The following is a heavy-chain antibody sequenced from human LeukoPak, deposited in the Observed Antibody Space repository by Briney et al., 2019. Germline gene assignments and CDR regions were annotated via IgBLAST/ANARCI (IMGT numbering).Heavy chain of an antibody. CDR1: GFTFSSYW. V-gene: IGHV3-48*01. D-gene: IGHD1-26*01. J-gene: IGHJ4*02. Sequence: QAGGSLRLSCAASGFTFSSYWMSWVRQAPGKGLEWVSYISSSGSTIYYADSVKGRFTISRDNAKNSLYLQMNSLRAEDTAVYYCARDHDLYSGSPGGDYWGQGTLVTVSS. CDR3: ARDHDLYSGSPGGDY. CDR2: ISSSGSTI.